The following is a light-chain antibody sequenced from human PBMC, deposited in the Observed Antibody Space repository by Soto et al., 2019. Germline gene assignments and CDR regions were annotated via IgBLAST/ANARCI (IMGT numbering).Light chain of an antibody. CDR2: EVS. CDR1: SSDVGGYNY. Sequence: QSVLTQPASVSGSPGQSITISCTGTSSDVGGYNYVSWYQQHPGKAPKLMIYEVSNRPSGVSNRFSGSKSGNTASLTISGLQAEDEADYYCSSYTSSSTEVFGGGTKLTLL. CDR3: SSYTSSSTEV. V-gene: IGLV2-14*01. J-gene: IGLJ3*02.